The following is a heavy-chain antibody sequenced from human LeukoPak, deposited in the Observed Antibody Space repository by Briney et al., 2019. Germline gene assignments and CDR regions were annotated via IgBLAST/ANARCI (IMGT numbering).Heavy chain of an antibody. V-gene: IGHV5-51*01. CDR3: ARQGTIVAGTLGTIFDY. CDR2: TYPGDSDT. J-gene: IGHJ4*02. D-gene: IGHD5-12*01. Sequence: GESLKISCRASGYSFTSYWIGWVRQMPGKGLEGRGITYPGDSDTKYSPSFQGQVTISADKSINTAYLQWSSLRASDTAMYYCARQGTIVAGTLGTIFDYWGQGTLLTVSS. CDR1: GYSFTSYW.